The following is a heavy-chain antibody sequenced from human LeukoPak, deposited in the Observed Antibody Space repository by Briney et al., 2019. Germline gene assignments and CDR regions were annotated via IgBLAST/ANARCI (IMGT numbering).Heavy chain of an antibody. Sequence: GASVKVSCKTSGYTFTGNFMHWVRQAPGQGPEWMGWINPNNGDTNYAQKFQGRVTMTRVTSITTAYMELNSLRSDDTAVYYCARTRGTHISMAYLDSWGQGTLVTVSS. CDR3: ARTRGTHISMAYLDS. CDR1: GYTFTGNF. CDR2: INPNNGDT. J-gene: IGHJ4*02. V-gene: IGHV1-2*02. D-gene: IGHD2/OR15-2a*01.